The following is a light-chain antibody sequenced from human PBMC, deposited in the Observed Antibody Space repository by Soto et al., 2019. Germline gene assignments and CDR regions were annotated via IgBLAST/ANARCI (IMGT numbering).Light chain of an antibody. J-gene: IGKJ4*01. V-gene: IGKV3-15*01. Sequence: EVVMTQSPATLSVSPGEGVTLSCRANQGIGDTLAWYQHKPGQTPRLLIYDTSTRATGVPDRFSGSRSGPEFALTIHSLQSEDFAMYHCQRYGNRPRTFGGGTKVESK. CDR1: QGIGDT. CDR3: QRYGNRPRT. CDR2: DTS.